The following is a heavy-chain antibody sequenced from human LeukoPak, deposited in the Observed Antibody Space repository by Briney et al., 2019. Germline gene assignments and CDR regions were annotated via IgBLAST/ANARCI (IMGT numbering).Heavy chain of an antibody. CDR1: GFTFSSFA. J-gene: IGHJ4*02. D-gene: IGHD6-19*01. CDR3: AKSPVAGLRGIFDY. V-gene: IGHV3-23*01. Sequence: GESLRLSCAASGFTFSSFAMHWVRQAPGKGLEWVSGIDGGGGFTYYADSVKGRFTISRDNSRNTLYLQMNSLRTEDTAVYYCAKSPVAGLRGIFDYWGQGTLLTVSS. CDR2: IDGGGGFT.